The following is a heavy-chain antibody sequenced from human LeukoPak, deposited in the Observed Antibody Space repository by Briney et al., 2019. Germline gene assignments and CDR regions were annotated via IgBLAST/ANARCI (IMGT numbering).Heavy chain of an antibody. Sequence: SVKVSCKASGGTFSSYAISWVRQGPGQGLEWMGRIIPIFGTANYAQKFQGRVTITTDESKSTAYMELSRLRSEDTAVYYCARDGYCTNGVCYPRFDPWGQGTLVTVSS. D-gene: IGHD2-8*01. CDR3: ARDGYCTNGVCYPRFDP. CDR2: IIPIFGTA. CDR1: GGTFSSYA. V-gene: IGHV1-69*05. J-gene: IGHJ5*02.